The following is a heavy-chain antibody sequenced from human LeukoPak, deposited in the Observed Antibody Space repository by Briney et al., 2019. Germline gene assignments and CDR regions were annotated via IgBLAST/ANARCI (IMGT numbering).Heavy chain of an antibody. CDR3: ARDRRIQGYPYGTLLGN. J-gene: IGHJ4*01. CDR2: ISMTGGST. V-gene: IGHV3-23*01. Sequence: PGGSLRLSCVATGFTLTNYGMSWGRHAPGKGLEWLSGISMTGGSTYYPDSVKCRFTISRDNSKNTLYLQMNSLRAEDSAVYYCARDRRIQGYPYGTLLGNWGHGTMVTVSA. CDR1: GFTLTNYG. D-gene: IGHD3-10*01.